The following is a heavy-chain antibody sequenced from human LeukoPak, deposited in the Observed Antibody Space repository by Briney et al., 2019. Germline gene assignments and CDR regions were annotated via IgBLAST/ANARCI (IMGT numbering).Heavy chain of an antibody. CDR1: GYTFTSYD. Sequence: ASVKVSCKASGYTFTSYDINWVRQAAGQGLEWMGWMNPNSGNTGYAQKFQGRVTMTRNTSTSTAYMELRSLRSDDTAVYYCARDSHYYDILSYGMDVWGQGTTVTVSS. CDR3: ARDSHYYDILSYGMDV. V-gene: IGHV1-8*01. D-gene: IGHD3-9*01. J-gene: IGHJ6*02. CDR2: MNPNSGNT.